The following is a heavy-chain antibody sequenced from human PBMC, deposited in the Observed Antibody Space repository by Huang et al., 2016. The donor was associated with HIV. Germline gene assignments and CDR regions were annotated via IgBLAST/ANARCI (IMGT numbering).Heavy chain of an antibody. CDR3: ARSAYGDLDY. Sequence: QVHLVQSGAEVKKPGASVKVSCKASGYTFTNYDINWVRQAPGRGVEWMGWMNPNTGNTGFAQSVQGRVTMTRKTSITTAYMELTSLTSEDTAVYYCARSAYGDLDYWGLGTLVIVSS. J-gene: IGHJ4*02. D-gene: IGHD4-17*01. CDR1: GYTFTNYD. V-gene: IGHV1-8*02. CDR2: MNPNTGNT.